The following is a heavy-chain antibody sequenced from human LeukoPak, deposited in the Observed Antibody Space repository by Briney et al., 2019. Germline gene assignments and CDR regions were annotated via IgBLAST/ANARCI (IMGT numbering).Heavy chain of an antibody. V-gene: IGHV4-39*01. Sequence: PSETLSLTCTVSGGSISTNDYYWGWIRQPPGKGLEWIGNIYYSGSTYYNPSLRSRVTVSVDTSKNQFSLKLSSVTAADTAVYYCARHYYDNSGLLSYFDYWGQGTLVTVSS. CDR3: ARHYYDNSGLLSYFDY. CDR1: GGSISTNDYY. J-gene: IGHJ4*02. CDR2: IYYSGST. D-gene: IGHD3-22*01.